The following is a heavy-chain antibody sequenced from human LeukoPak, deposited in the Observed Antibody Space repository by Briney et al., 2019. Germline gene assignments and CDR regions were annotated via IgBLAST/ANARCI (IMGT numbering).Heavy chain of an antibody. Sequence: PSETLSLTCTVSGGSISSGSYYWGWTRQPPGKGLEWIGSIYYSGSTYYSPSLKSRVTISVDTSKNRFSLRLNSVTAADTAVYYCARHRIAAADDAFDIWGQGTMVTVSS. CDR2: IYYSGST. J-gene: IGHJ3*02. D-gene: IGHD6-13*01. V-gene: IGHV4-39*01. CDR1: GGSISSGSYY. CDR3: ARHRIAAADDAFDI.